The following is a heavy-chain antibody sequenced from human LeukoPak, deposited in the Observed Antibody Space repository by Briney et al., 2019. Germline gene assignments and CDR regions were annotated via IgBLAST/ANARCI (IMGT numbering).Heavy chain of an antibody. CDR1: GGSVSSGSYY. V-gene: IGHV4-61*01. CDR2: IYYSGST. CDR3: ARNLGYWEDGMDV. Sequence: PSETLSLTCTVSGGSVSSGSYYWSWLRQPPGQGLEWFGYIYYSGSTNYNPSLKSRVTITVDTSKNQFSLKLSSVTAADTAVYYCARNLGYWEDGMDVWGKGTTVTVSS. D-gene: IGHD3-22*01. J-gene: IGHJ6*04.